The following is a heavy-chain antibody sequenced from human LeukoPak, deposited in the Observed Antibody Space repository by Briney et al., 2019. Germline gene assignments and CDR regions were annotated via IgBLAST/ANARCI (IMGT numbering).Heavy chain of an antibody. CDR2: ISSSSRYI. Sequence: GGSLRLSCAASGFTFSSYSMNWVRQAPGKGLEWVSSISSSSRYIYYADSVKGRFTISRDNAKNSLYLQMNSLRAEDTAVYYCARGRADYYDSSGPLDYWGQGTLVTVSS. J-gene: IGHJ4*02. V-gene: IGHV3-21*01. CDR3: ARGRADYYDSSGPLDY. D-gene: IGHD3-22*01. CDR1: GFTFSSYS.